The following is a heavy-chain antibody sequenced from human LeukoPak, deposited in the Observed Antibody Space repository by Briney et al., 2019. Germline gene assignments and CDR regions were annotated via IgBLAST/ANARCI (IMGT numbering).Heavy chain of an antibody. D-gene: IGHD5-18*01. CDR3: ARVWDGYSGEDY. CDR1: GFTFSNYN. J-gene: IGHJ4*02. V-gene: IGHV3-48*01. CDR2: ISSSGSTI. Sequence: GGSLRLSCAASGFTFSNYNMIWVRQAPGKGLESVSYISSSGSTIHYADSVRGRFTISRDNAKKSLYLQMSSLRAEDTAVYYCARVWDGYSGEDYWGQGTLVTVSS.